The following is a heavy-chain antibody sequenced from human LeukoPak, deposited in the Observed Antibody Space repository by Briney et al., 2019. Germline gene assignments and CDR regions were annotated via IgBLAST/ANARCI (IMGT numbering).Heavy chain of an antibody. Sequence: GRSPRLSCAASGFTFSSYAMHWVRQAPGKGLEWVAVISYDGSNKYYADSVKGRFTISRDNSKNTLYLQMNSLRAEDTAVYYCARDKAQHWGQGTLVTVSS. V-gene: IGHV3-30-3*01. CDR1: GFTFSSYA. CDR3: ARDKAQH. CDR2: ISYDGSNK. J-gene: IGHJ4*02.